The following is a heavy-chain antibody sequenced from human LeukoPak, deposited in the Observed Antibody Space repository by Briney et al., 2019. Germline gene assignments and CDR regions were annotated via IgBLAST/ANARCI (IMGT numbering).Heavy chain of an antibody. J-gene: IGHJ4*02. CDR1: GFTFNSYA. Sequence: GGSLRLSCAASGFTFNSYAMSWVRQAPGKGLEWVSSISGSGGSTYYTDSVKGRFTISRDNSKNTLYLQMDSLRPEDTAVYYCARDLGEWGRVDDWGQGTLVTVSS. D-gene: IGHD3-16*01. V-gene: IGHV3-23*01. CDR2: ISGSGGST. CDR3: ARDLGEWGRVDD.